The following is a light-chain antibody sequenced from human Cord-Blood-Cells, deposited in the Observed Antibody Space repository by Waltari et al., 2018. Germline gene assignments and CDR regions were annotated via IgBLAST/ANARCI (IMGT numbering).Light chain of an antibody. Sequence: QSVLTQPPSASGTPGQRVTISCSGSSSNIGSNTVNWYQQLPATAPKLLIYSTNQRPSGVPDRVSGSKSGTSASLAISGLQAEDEADYYCAAWDDSLNGWVFGGGTKLTVL. V-gene: IGLV1-44*01. CDR2: STN. CDR1: SSNIGSNT. J-gene: IGLJ3*02. CDR3: AAWDDSLNGWV.